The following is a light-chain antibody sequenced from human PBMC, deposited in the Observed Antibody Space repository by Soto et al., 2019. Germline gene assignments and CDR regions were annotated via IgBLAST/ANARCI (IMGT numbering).Light chain of an antibody. CDR3: QQYGSSPPRT. CDR2: GAS. V-gene: IGKV3-20*01. CDR1: QSVSSSY. J-gene: IGKJ1*01. Sequence: EIVLTQSPGTLSLSPGERATLSCRASQSVSSSYLAWYQQKPGQAPRLLIYGASSRATGIPDRFSGSGSGTDFTLTISSREPEDFAVYYCQQYGSSPPRTFGQGTKVEIK.